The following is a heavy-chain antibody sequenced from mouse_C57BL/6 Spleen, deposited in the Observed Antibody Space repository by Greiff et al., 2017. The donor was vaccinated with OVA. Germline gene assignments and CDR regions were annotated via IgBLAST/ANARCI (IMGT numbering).Heavy chain of an antibody. CDR1: GFTFSSYA. Sequence: DVQLVESGGGLVKPGGSLKLSCAASGFTFSSYAMSWVRQTPEKRLEWVATISDGGSYTYYPDNVKGRFTISRDNAKNNLYLQMSHLKSEDTAMYYCARAPITTVVAPYWYFDVWGTGTTVTVSS. J-gene: IGHJ1*03. D-gene: IGHD1-1*01. V-gene: IGHV5-4*01. CDR3: ARAPITTVVAPYWYFDV. CDR2: ISDGGSYT.